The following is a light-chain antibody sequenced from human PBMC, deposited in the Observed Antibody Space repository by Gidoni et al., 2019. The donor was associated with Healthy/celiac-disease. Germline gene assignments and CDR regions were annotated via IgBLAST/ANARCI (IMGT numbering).Light chain of an antibody. Sequence: DIQMTQSPSTLSASVGDRVTITCRASQSISSWLAWYQQKPGKAPTLLIYKASSLESGGPSRFSGSGSGTEFPLTISSLQPDDFATYYCQQYNRYPRTFGQGTKVEIK. V-gene: IGKV1-5*03. CDR3: QQYNRYPRT. CDR1: QSISSW. CDR2: KAS. J-gene: IGKJ1*01.